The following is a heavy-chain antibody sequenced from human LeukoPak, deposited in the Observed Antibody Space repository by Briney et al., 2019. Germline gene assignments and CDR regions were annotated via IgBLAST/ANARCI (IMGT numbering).Heavy chain of an antibody. Sequence: ASVKVSCKASGYTFNSYIISWVRQAPGQGLEWMGWISAFNGDTKYAQNLQGRVTMTTDTSTSTAYMELRNLRSDDTAVYYRARGGGSYSAFDFWGQGTMVTVSS. CDR3: ARGGGSYSAFDF. CDR1: GYTFNSYI. CDR2: ISAFNGDT. D-gene: IGHD1-26*01. V-gene: IGHV1-18*01. J-gene: IGHJ3*01.